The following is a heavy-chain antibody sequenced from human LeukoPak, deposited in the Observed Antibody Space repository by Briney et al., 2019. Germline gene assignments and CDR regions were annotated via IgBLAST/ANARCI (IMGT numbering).Heavy chain of an antibody. V-gene: IGHV3-66*01. CDR2: IYSGGST. CDR3: ARAELTKDAFDI. J-gene: IGHJ3*02. Sequence: GGSLRLSCAASGFTVSSNYMSWVRQAPGKGLEWVSVIYSGGSTYYADSVKGRFTISRDNSKNTLYLQMNSLRAEDTAVYYCARAELTKDAFDIWGQGTMVTVSS. D-gene: IGHD4/OR15-4a*01. CDR1: GFTVSSNY.